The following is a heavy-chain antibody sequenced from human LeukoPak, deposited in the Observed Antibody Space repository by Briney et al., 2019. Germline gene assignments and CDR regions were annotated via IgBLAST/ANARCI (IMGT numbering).Heavy chain of an antibody. CDR1: GFTFSSRG. V-gene: IGHV3-30*19. CDR2: IWNDGSNK. J-gene: IGHJ6*02. CDR3: ARDPSITMVRGVTYYYYGMDV. Sequence: GGSLRLSCAASGFTFSSRGMHWVRQAPGKGLEWVAVIWNDGSNKYYADSVKGRFTISRDNSKNTLYLQMNSLRAEDTAVYYCARDPSITMVRGVTYYYYGMDVWGQGTTVTVSS. D-gene: IGHD3-10*01.